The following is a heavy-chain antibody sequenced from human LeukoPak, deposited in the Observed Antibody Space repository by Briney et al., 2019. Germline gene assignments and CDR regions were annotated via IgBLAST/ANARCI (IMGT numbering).Heavy chain of an antibody. V-gene: IGHV3-23*01. Sequence: GGSLRLSCAASGFTLSSYAMSWVRQAPGKGLEWVSAISGSGTGTYYANSVKGRFTISRDTSKNTLYLQMNSLRAEDTAVYYCAKVHSGWLFDYWGQGTLVTVSS. CDR1: GFTLSSYA. J-gene: IGHJ4*02. CDR2: ISGSGTGT. CDR3: AKVHSGWLFDY. D-gene: IGHD6-19*01.